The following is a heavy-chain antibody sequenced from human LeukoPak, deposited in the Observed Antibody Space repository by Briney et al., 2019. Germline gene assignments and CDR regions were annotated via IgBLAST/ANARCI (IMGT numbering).Heavy chain of an antibody. CDR3: ATDVKPIVVGPSGVDY. CDR1: GYTFTGYY. J-gene: IGHJ4*02. Sequence: GASVKASCKASGYTFTGYYIHWVRQAPGQGLEWMGWINPNSGGTNYAQKFQGRVTMTRDTSISTAYMELSRLRSDDTALYYCATDVKPIVVGPSGVDYWGRGTLVTVSS. CDR2: INPNSGGT. D-gene: IGHD2-15*01. V-gene: IGHV1-2*02.